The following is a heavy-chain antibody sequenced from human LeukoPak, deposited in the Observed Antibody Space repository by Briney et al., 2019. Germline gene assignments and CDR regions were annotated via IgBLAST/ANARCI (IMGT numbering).Heavy chain of an antibody. CDR2: ISWDGGST. Sequence: PGGSLRLSCAASGFTFDDYTMHWVRQAPGKGLEWVSLISWDGGSTYYADSVKGRFTISRDNSKNSLYLQMNSLRTEDTALYYCAKGYSSSWGIRTDWYFDLWGRGTLVTVSS. D-gene: IGHD6-13*01. CDR3: AKGYSSSWGIRTDWYFDL. J-gene: IGHJ2*01. V-gene: IGHV3-43*01. CDR1: GFTFDDYT.